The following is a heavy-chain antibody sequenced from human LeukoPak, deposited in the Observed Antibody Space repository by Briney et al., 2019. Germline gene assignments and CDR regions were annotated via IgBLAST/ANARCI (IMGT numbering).Heavy chain of an antibody. CDR1: GGSISGYY. V-gene: IGHV4-59*01. Sequence: SETLSLTCTVSGGSISGYYWNWIRQPPGKGLEYIGYISYTGSTNYNPSLKSRVTISVDTSKNQFSLKLSSVTAADTAVYYCARGADSSGLFDYWGQGTLVTVSS. CDR3: ARGADSSGLFDY. CDR2: ISYTGST. D-gene: IGHD3-22*01. J-gene: IGHJ4*02.